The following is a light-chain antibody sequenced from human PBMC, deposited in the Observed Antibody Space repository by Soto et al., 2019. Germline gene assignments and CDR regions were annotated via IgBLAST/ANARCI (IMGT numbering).Light chain of an antibody. CDR3: QQYGSSIWT. CDR1: QSVSSSR. J-gene: IGKJ1*01. Sequence: EILLTQSPGTLSLSPGERATLSCRASQSVSSSRLAWYRQKPGQAPRLLIYGASSRATGIPDRLSGSGSGTDFTLTISRLEPEDFAVYYCQQYGSSIWTFGQGTKVHIX. CDR2: GAS. V-gene: IGKV3-20*01.